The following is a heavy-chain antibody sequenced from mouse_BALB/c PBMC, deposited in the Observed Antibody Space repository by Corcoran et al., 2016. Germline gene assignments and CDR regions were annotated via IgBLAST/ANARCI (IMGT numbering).Heavy chain of an antibody. CDR1: GFDFSRYW. Sequence: EVKLLESGGGLVQPGGSLKLSCAASGFDFSRYWMSWVRQAPGKGLEWIGETNPDSSTINYTPSLKDKFIISRDNAKNTLYLQMSKVRSEDTALYYCARCGYYGAMDSWGQGTSVTVSS. CDR3: ARCGYYGAMDS. CDR2: TNPDSSTI. D-gene: IGHD1-1*01. J-gene: IGHJ4*01. V-gene: IGHV4-1*02.